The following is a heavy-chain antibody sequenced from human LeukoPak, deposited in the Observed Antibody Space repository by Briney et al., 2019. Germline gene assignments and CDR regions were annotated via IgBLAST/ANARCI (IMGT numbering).Heavy chain of an antibody. J-gene: IGHJ5*02. D-gene: IGHD4-23*01. CDR1: GGSISSYY. CDR2: IYYSGST. Sequence: SETLSLTCTVSGGSISSYYWSWIRQPPGKGLEWIGDIYYSGSTNNNPSLKSRVTISVDTSKNQFSLKLSSVTAADTAVYYCARDSGTVVTGRSGWFDPWGQGTLVTVSS. CDR3: ARDSGTVVTGRSGWFDP. V-gene: IGHV4-59*01.